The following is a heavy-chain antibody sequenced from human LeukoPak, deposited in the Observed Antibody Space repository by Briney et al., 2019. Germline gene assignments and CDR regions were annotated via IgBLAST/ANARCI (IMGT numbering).Heavy chain of an antibody. CDR1: GYTFTSYG. CDR3: ARAHAGQLVAAYYYYYMDV. CDR2: ISAYNGNT. V-gene: IGHV1-18*01. J-gene: IGHJ6*03. D-gene: IGHD6-6*01. Sequence: ASVKVSCKASGYTFTSYGISWVRQAPGQGLEWMGWISAYNGNTNYAQKLQGRVTMTTDTSTSTAYMELRSLRSDDTAVYYCARAHAGQLVAAYYYYYMDVWGKGTTVTVSS.